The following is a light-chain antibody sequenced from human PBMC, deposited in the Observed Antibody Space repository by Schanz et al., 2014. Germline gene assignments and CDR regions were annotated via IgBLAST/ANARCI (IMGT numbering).Light chain of an antibody. CDR1: QTISSSY. V-gene: IGKV3-20*01. CDR3: QQYGSSPLFT. Sequence: EIVLTQSPGTLSMSPGERATLSCRASQTISSSYLAWYQQKAGQAPRLLIYGASTRATGIPDRFSGGGSGTDFTLTISRLEPEDFAVYYCQQYGSSPLFTFGPGTKVEIK. CDR2: GAS. J-gene: IGKJ3*01.